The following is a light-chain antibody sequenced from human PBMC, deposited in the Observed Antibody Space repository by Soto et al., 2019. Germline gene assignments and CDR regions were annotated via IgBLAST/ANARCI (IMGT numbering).Light chain of an antibody. CDR3: QTWGTGIQV. Sequence: QAVVTQSPAASASLGASVKLTCTLSSGHSSYAIAWHQQLPEKGPRYLMKLNSDGSHSKGDGIPDRFSGSSSGAERYLTISSLQSEDEADYYCQTWGTGIQVFGGGTKVTVL. J-gene: IGLJ2*01. CDR1: SGHSSYA. CDR2: LNSDGSH. V-gene: IGLV4-69*01.